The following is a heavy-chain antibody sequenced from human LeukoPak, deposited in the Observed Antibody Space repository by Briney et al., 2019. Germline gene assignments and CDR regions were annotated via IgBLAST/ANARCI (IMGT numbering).Heavy chain of an antibody. J-gene: IGHJ4*02. CDR3: ARDQGVPSGGLDY. Sequence: SETLSLICTVSGGSISTYYWSWFRQPPGKGLEWFGYIYYSGSTNYNPSLKSRVTISVDTSKNQFSLKLSSVTAADTAVYYCARDQGVPSGGLDYWGQGTLVTVSS. V-gene: IGHV4-59*01. CDR1: GGSISTYY. D-gene: IGHD2-15*01. CDR2: IYYSGST.